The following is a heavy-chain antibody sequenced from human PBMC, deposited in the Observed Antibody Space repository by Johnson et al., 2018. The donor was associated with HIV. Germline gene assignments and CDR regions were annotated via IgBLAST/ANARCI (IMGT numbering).Heavy chain of an antibody. D-gene: IGHD6-25*01. V-gene: IGHV3-30-3*01. CDR3: ATIAAHGAAFDI. CDR2: ISYDGSNK. J-gene: IGHJ3*02. Sequence: VESGGGVVQPGRSLRLSCVASGFTFSSYAMHWVRQAPGKGLEWVAVISYDGSNKYYADSVKGRFTISRDNSKNTLYLQMNSLRPEDTAAYYCATIAAHGAAFDIWGQGTVVTVSS. CDR1: GFTFSSYA.